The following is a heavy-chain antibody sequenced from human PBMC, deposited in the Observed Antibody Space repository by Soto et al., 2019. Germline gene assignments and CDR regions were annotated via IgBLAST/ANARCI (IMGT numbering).Heavy chain of an antibody. J-gene: IGHJ4*02. CDR2: ISYDGSNK. D-gene: IGHD6-13*01. CDR1: GFTFSSYA. CDR3: ARDRIYSSSWYDY. Sequence: QVPLVESGGGVVQPWRSLRLSCAASGFTFSSYAMHWVRQAPGKGLEWVAVISYDGSNKYYADSVKGRFTISRDNSKNTLYLQMNSLRAEDTAVYYCARDRIYSSSWYDYWGQGTLVTVSS. V-gene: IGHV3-30-3*01.